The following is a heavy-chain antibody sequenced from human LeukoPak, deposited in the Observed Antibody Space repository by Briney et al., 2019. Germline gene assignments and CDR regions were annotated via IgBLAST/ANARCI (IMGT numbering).Heavy chain of an antibody. CDR1: GLAFSDYW. Sequence: GGSLRLSCAASGLAFSDYWMSWVRQAPGKGLEWVANIKPDGGHQNYVDSAKGRFTISRDSSKNTLYLQMNSLRDEDTAVYYCARGSYGSGNYYIGDAFDLWGQGTMVTVSS. D-gene: IGHD3-10*01. V-gene: IGHV3-7*03. J-gene: IGHJ3*01. CDR3: ARGSYGSGNYYIGDAFDL. CDR2: IKPDGGHQ.